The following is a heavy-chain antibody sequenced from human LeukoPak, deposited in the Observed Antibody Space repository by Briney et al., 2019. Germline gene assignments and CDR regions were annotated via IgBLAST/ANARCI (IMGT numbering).Heavy chain of an antibody. Sequence: GGSLRLSCAASGFTFSSYAMSWVRQAPGKGLEWVSAISGSGGSTYYADSVKGRFTISRDNSMNTLYLQMNSLRAEDTAVYYCAKYYGSGTELDYWGQGTLVTVSS. J-gene: IGHJ4*02. CDR1: GFTFSSYA. CDR3: AKYYGSGTELDY. D-gene: IGHD3-10*01. CDR2: ISGSGGST. V-gene: IGHV3-23*01.